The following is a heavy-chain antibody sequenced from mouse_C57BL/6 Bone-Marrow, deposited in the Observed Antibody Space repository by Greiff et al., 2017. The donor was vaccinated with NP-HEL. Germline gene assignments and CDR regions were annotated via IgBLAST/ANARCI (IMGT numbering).Heavy chain of an antibody. J-gene: IGHJ1*03. D-gene: IGHD1-1*01. CDR3: ARSYYGYWYFDV. V-gene: IGHV1-63*01. CDR1: GYTFTNYW. Sequence: QVQLKQSGAELVRPGTSVKMSCKASGYTFTNYWIGWAKQRPGHGLEWIGDIYPGGGYTNYNEKFKGKATLTADKSSSTAYMQFSSLTSEDSAIYYCARSYYGYWYFDVWGTGTTVTVSS. CDR2: IYPGGGYT.